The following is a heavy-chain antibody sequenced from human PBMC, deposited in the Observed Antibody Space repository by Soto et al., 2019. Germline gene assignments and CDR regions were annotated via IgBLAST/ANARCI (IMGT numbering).Heavy chain of an antibody. V-gene: IGHV3-9*01. Sequence: GGSLRLSCAASGFTFDDYAMHWVRQAPGKGLEWVSGISWNSGSIGYADSVKGRFTISRDNAKNSLYLQMNSLRAEDTALYYCAKEDVAASEGWFDPWGQGTLVTVSS. CDR2: ISWNSGSI. J-gene: IGHJ5*02. D-gene: IGHD6-19*01. CDR3: AKEDVAASEGWFDP. CDR1: GFTFDDYA.